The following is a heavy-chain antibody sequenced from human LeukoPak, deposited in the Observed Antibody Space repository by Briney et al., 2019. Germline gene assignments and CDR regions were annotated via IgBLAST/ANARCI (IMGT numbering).Heavy chain of an antibody. V-gene: IGHV3-23*01. CDR2: IFGTGGNP. D-gene: IGHD6-19*01. CDR1: GFTFSGYA. J-gene: IGHJ4*02. Sequence: GGSLRLSCAASGFTFSGYAMTWVPQAPGKGLEWVSSIFGTGGNPFVAESGKGWFTLSRDNSNNWLYLQINSVTTDDTAVYYRAKPNSRWPNYFNYWGKGILVTVSS. CDR3: AKPNSRWPNYFNY.